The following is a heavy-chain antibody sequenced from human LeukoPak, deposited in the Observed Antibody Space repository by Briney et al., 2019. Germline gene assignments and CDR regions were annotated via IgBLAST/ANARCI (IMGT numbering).Heavy chain of an antibody. CDR1: GFTFSSYG. V-gene: IGHV3-30*18. CDR3: AKDFRMHFDY. Sequence: GGSLRLSCAASGFTFSSYGMHWVRQAPGKGLEWVAVISYDGSNKYYADSVKGRFTISRDNSKNTLYLQMNSLRAEDTAVYYCAKDFRMHFDYWGQGTLVTVSS. CDR2: ISYDGSNK. D-gene: IGHD2-15*01. J-gene: IGHJ4*02.